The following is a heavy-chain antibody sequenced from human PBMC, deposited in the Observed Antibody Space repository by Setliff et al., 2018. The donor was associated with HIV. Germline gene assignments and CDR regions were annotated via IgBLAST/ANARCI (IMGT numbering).Heavy chain of an antibody. CDR3: ARVPFTTGFDY. CDR2: IDHSGGP. V-gene: IGHV4-34*01. J-gene: IGHJ4*02. Sequence: SETLSLTCAVYGSSFNNYYWSWIRQSPGKGLEWIGEIDHSGGPNYKSSLKSRVTITIDTSKNHFSLKLSSVTAADTAVFYCARVPFTTGFDYWGQGILVTVSS. CDR1: GSSFNNYY. D-gene: IGHD3-3*01.